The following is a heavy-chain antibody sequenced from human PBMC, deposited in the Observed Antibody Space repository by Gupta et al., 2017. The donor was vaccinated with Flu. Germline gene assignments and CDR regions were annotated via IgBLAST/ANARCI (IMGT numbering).Heavy chain of an antibody. D-gene: IGHD2-2*01. V-gene: IGHV1-3*01. CDR2: INAGSGNT. Sequence: VRQAPGQRLEWMGWINAGSGNTKYLQKFQGRVTITRDTSASTSYMELSSLRSEDTAVYYCARTVQLLSPYDYWGQGALVTVSS. CDR3: ARTVQLLSPYDY. J-gene: IGHJ4*02.